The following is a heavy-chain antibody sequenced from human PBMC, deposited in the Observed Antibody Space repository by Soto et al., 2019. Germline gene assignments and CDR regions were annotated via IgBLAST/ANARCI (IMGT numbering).Heavy chain of an antibody. J-gene: IGHJ3*01. D-gene: IGHD3-16*02. CDR1: VFSLTTRGVG. CDR2: IYWDDDK. Sequence: SGPTLVNPTETLTMTCTFSVFSLTTRGVGVGWIRQPPGKALEWLAVIYWDDDKRYSPSLKTRLVLTKDTPKNQVVLTMTNMDSVDTATYFCAHIVITFGGVVADDAFDVWGQGTMVTVS. CDR3: AHIVITFGGVVADDAFDV. V-gene: IGHV2-5*02.